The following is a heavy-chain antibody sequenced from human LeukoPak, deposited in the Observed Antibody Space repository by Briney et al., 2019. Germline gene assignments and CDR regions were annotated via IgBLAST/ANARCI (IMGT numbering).Heavy chain of an antibody. J-gene: IGHJ4*02. CDR2: IRYGGSNK. D-gene: IGHD6-13*01. V-gene: IGHV3-30*02. CDR3: AKARIAAAGYGTLFDY. CDR1: GFTFSSYG. Sequence: PGGSLRLSCAASGFTFSSYGMHWVRQAPGKGLEWVAFIRYGGSNKHYADSVKGRFTISRDNSKNTLYLQMNSLRAEDTAVYYCAKARIAAAGYGTLFDYWGQGTLVTVSS.